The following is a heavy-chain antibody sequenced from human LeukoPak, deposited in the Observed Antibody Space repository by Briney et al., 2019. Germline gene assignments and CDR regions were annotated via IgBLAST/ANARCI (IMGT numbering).Heavy chain of an antibody. CDR3: ARVPTVTTWYHYCGMDV. CDR2: INPNSGGT. J-gene: IGHJ6*02. Sequence: EASVKVSCKASGYTFTGYYMHWVRQAPGQRLEWMGRINPNSGGTNYAQKFQGRVTMTRDTSISTAYMELSRLRSDDTAVYYCARVPTVTTWYHYCGMDVWGQGTTVTVSS. D-gene: IGHD4-17*01. CDR1: GYTFTGYY. V-gene: IGHV1-2*06.